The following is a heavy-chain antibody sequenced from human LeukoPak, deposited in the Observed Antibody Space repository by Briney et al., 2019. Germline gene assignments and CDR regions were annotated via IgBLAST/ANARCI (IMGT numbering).Heavy chain of an antibody. CDR2: ISGSGGST. D-gene: IGHD3-3*01. J-gene: IGHJ6*02. CDR3: ASRYYDFWSGYSLYGMDV. Sequence: GGCLRLSCAASGFTFSSYAMSWVRQAPGKGLEWVSAISGSGGSTYYADSVKGRFTISRDNSKNTLYLQMNSLRAEDTAVYYCASRYYDFWSGYSLYGMDVWGQGTTVTVSS. V-gene: IGHV3-23*01. CDR1: GFTFSSYA.